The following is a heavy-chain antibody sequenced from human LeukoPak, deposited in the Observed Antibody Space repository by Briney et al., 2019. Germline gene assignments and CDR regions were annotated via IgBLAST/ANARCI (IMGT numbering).Heavy chain of an antibody. J-gene: IGHJ4*02. CDR3: ARDPRYYDSSGFDY. CDR1: GGTFSSYA. Sequence: ASVKVSCKASGGTFSSYAISWVRQAPGQGLEWMGGIIPIFGTANYAQKFQGRVMITADESTSTAYMEPSSLRSEDTAVYYCARDPRYYDSSGFDYWGQGTLVTVSS. D-gene: IGHD3-22*01. CDR2: IIPIFGTA. V-gene: IGHV1-69*13.